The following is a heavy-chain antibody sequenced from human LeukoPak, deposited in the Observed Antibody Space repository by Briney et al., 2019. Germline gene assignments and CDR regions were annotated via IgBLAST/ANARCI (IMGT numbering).Heavy chain of an antibody. CDR3: ARRMYYDSSGYYYYYYGMDV. CDR2: IYYSGST. V-gene: IGHV4-59*01. Sequence: SETLSLTCTVSGGSISSYYWSWIRQPPGKGLEWIGYIYYSGSTNYNPSLKSRVTISVDTSKNQFSLKLSSVTAADTAVYYCARRMYYDSSGYYYYYYGMDVWGQGTTVTVSS. J-gene: IGHJ6*02. D-gene: IGHD3-22*01. CDR1: GGSISSYY.